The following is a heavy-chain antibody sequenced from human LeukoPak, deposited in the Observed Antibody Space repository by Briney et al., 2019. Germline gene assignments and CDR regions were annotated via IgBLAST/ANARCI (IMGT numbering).Heavy chain of an antibody. J-gene: IGHJ4*02. CDR1: GFTFSSYA. D-gene: IGHD2-15*01. CDR2: ISGSGGST. V-gene: IGHV3-23*01. CDR3: AKDRMNGYCSGGSCYRGVFDY. Sequence: GGSLRLSCAASGFTFSSYAMSWVRQAPGKGLEWVSAISGSGGSTYYADSVKGRFTISRDNSKNTLYLQMNSLRAEDTAVYYCAKDRMNGYCSGGSCYRGVFDYWGQGTLVTVSS.